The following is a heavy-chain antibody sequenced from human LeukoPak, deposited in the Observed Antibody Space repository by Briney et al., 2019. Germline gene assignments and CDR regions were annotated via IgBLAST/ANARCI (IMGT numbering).Heavy chain of an antibody. V-gene: IGHV4-34*01. D-gene: IGHD5-24*01. CDR3: ARLYLPATRFDY. J-gene: IGHJ4*02. CDR1: GESFSTYY. Sequence: SETLSLTCAVNGESFSTYYWTWIRQSPEKGLEWIGEINHSGITNYSPSLKSRVAISIDTSKNQFSLKLTSVTAADTAVYYCARLYLPATRFDYWGQGTLVTVSS. CDR2: INHSGIT.